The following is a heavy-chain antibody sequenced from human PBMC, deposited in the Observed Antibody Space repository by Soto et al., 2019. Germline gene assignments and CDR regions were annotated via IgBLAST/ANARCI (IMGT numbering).Heavy chain of an antibody. J-gene: IGHJ3*02. V-gene: IGHV3-30*10. D-gene: IGHD1-26*01. Sequence: PGGSLRLSCAASEFTCGAYTRHWVRQAPGKGLEWVAVISYDGSSERYTDPVKGRFTVSRDNPKSTLYLQMNSLRAEDTATYYCARDGYSGRSDGFDIWGQGTMVTVSS. CDR1: EFTCGAYT. CDR2: ISYDGSSE. CDR3: ARDGYSGRSDGFDI.